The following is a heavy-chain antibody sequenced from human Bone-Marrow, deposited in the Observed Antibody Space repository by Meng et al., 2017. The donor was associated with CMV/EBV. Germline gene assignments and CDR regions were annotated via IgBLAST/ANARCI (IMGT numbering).Heavy chain of an antibody. D-gene: IGHD6-19*01. V-gene: IGHV3-30-3*01. CDR1: GFTFSSYA. CDR3: ARYGEQWLVLYGMDV. J-gene: IGHJ6*02. Sequence: GESLKISCAASGFTFSSYAMHWVRQAPGKGLEWVAVISYDGSNKYYADSVKGRFTISRDNSKNTLYLQMNSLRAEDTAVYYCARYGEQWLVLYGMDVWGQGTTVTASS. CDR2: ISYDGSNK.